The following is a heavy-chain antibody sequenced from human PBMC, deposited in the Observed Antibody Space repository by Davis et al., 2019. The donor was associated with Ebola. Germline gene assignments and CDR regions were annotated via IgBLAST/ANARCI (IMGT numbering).Heavy chain of an antibody. D-gene: IGHD6-19*01. CDR1: GFIFSTYV. CDR3: ARQGDSSAWYRAY. CDR2: INGEGNSI. J-gene: IGHJ4*02. V-gene: IGHV3-74*01. Sequence: GESLKISCSASGFIFSTYVMSWVRQAPGKGLVWVSRINGEGNSIDYADSVKGRFTISRDNAKNTLYLQMNSLRGEDTAVYYCARQGDSSAWYRAYWGQGTQVTVSS.